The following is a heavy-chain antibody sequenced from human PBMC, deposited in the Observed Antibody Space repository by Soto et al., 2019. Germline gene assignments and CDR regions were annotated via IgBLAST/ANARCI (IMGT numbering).Heavy chain of an antibody. CDR2: FDPEDGET. Sequence: ASVKVSCKVSGYTLTELSMHWVRQAPGKGLEWMGGFDPEDGETIYAQKFQGRVTMTENTSTDTAYMELSSLRSEDTAVYYCATDLSADTAMLGIFDYWGQGTLLTVSS. V-gene: IGHV1-24*01. D-gene: IGHD5-18*01. CDR1: GYTLTELS. CDR3: ATDLSADTAMLGIFDY. J-gene: IGHJ4*02.